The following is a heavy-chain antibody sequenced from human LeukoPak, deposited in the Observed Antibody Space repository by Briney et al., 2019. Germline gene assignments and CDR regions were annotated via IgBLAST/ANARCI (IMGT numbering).Heavy chain of an antibody. CDR2: IFSGDST. D-gene: IGHD3-22*01. CDR1: GFSVDGNY. CDR3: ALTYYFDRRGYSYFDY. Sequence: GGSLRLSCEVSGFSVDGNYMTWVRQVPGRGLEWVALIFSGDSTDYPDSVKGRFTISRDKSKNTLHLQMDSLRPEDTAMYHCALTYYFDRRGYSYFDYWGQGALVTVSS. J-gene: IGHJ4*02. V-gene: IGHV3-53*01.